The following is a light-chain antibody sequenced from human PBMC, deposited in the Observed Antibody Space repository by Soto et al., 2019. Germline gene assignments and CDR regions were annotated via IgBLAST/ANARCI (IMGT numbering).Light chain of an antibody. CDR1: QSVSSSY. J-gene: IGKJ2*01. CDR2: GAS. V-gene: IGKV3-20*01. Sequence: IVLTQSPGTLSLSPGERATLSCRASQSVSSSYLAWYQQKPGQAPRLLIYGASSRATGIPDRFSGSGSGTDFTLPISRLEPDDFAVYYCQQFASSPTVYTFGQGTKLEIK. CDR3: QQFASSPTVYT.